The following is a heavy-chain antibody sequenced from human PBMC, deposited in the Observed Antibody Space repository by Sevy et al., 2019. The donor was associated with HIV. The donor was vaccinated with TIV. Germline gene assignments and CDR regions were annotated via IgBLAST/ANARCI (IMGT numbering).Heavy chain of an antibody. CDR1: GFTFSNYW. V-gene: IGHV3-7*03. CDR2: IKLDGSEK. Sequence: GGSLRLSCAASGFTFSNYWMSWVRQAPGKGLEWVANIKLDGSEKYYVDSVKGRFTISRDNAKKSLYLQMNSLRTEDTVVYYCARDCSSTTCLWGMDVWGQGTTVTVSS. D-gene: IGHD2-2*01. CDR3: ARDCSSTTCLWGMDV. J-gene: IGHJ6*02.